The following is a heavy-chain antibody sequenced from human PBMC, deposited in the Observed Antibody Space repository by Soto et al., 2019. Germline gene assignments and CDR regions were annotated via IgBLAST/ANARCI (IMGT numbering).Heavy chain of an antibody. CDR1: GFPFSNYA. D-gene: IGHD4-4*01. CDR3: AKIPRVYIAKNFDH. Sequence: GGSLRLFYAASGFPFSNYAMPWVRQAPGKGLEWVSTSTGGGGNTYYTDAVKGRFTISRNNTKNILFLQMQGLRADDTGIDDWAKIPRVYIAKNFDHCGQGTLVTVSS. J-gene: IGHJ4*02. CDR2: STGGGGNT. V-gene: IGHV3-23*01.